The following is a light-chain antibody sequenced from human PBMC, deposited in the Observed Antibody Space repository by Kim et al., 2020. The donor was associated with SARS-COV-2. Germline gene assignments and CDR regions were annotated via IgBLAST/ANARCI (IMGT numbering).Light chain of an antibody. Sequence: PGERVTLSCRASQSVSSSYLTWYQQKPGQAPRLLIYGASTRATGIPARFSGGGSGTDFTLTISSLQPEDFAVYYCQQDYNLPLTFGGGTKVDI. CDR1: QSVSSSY. J-gene: IGKJ4*01. CDR3: QQDYNLPLT. CDR2: GAS. V-gene: IGKV3D-7*01.